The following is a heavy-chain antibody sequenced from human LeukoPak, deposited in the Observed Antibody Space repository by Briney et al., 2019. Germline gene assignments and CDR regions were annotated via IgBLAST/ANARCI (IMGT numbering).Heavy chain of an antibody. CDR3: ARDVAGRSFDY. CDR1: GFTFSSGW. Sequence: PGGSLRLSCAASGFTFSSGWMTWVRQAPGKGLGWGANIKEDGSEKYYVDSVKGRFTISRDNAKNSLYLQMNSLRADDTAVYYCARDVAGRSFDYWGQGTLVTVSS. V-gene: IGHV3-7*01. J-gene: IGHJ4*02. CDR2: IKEDGSEK.